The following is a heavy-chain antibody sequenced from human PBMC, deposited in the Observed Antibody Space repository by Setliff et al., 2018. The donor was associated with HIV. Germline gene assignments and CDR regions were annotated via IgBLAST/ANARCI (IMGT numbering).Heavy chain of an antibody. CDR2: IYYSGST. V-gene: IGHV4-31*03. CDR1: GGSISSGGYY. CDR3: AREMYYYGSGRQYYFDF. J-gene: IGHJ4*02. Sequence: SETLSLTCTVSGGSISSGGYYWSWIRQHPGKGLEWIGYIYYSGSTYYNPSLKSRVIMSMDTSKNQFSLKLTSVTAADTAIYFCAREMYYYGSGRQYYFDFWGQGTLVTVSS. D-gene: IGHD3-10*01.